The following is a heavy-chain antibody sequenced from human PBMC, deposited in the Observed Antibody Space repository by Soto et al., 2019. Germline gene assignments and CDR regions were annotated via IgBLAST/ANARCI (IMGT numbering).Heavy chain of an antibody. CDR2: IIPIFGTA. Sequence: SVKVSCKASGGTFSSYAISWVRQAPGQGLEWMGGIIPIFGTANYAQKFQGRVTITGDTSTSTAYMELSSLRSEDTAVYYCASDSSSLFFLTRYYGMDVWGQGTKVTVSS. CDR3: ASDSSSLFFLTRYYGMDV. V-gene: IGHV1-69*06. D-gene: IGHD6-6*01. J-gene: IGHJ6*02. CDR1: GGTFSSYA.